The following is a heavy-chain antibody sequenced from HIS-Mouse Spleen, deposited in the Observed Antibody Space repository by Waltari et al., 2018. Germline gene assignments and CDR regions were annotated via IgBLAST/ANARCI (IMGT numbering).Heavy chain of an antibody. CDR1: GGSISSIRYY. D-gene: IGHD6-13*01. CDR3: AREIPYSSSWYDWYFDL. V-gene: IGHV4-39*07. CDR2: IYYSGST. J-gene: IGHJ2*01. Sequence: QLQLQESGPGLVKPSATLSLTCTVSGGSISSIRYYWGWLRQPPGKGLEWIGSIYYSGSTYYNPSLKSRVTISVDTSKNQFSLKLSSVTAADTAVYYCAREIPYSSSWYDWYFDLWGRGTLVTVSS.